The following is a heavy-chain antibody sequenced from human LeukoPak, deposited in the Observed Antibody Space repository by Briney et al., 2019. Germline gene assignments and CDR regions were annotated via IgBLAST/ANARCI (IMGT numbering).Heavy chain of an antibody. CDR2: TKYSSGVT. V-gene: IGHV1-2*02. CDR3: AGDYGGNSL. Sequence: GASVKVSCKASVYTFTGYYKHWVRQAPGQGLGGMGRTKYSSGVTNYAQKVQSRVIMTRDKSISTAYMELSRLRSDDTAVYYCAGDYGGNSLWGQGTLVTISS. CDR1: VYTFTGYY. D-gene: IGHD4-23*01. J-gene: IGHJ4*02.